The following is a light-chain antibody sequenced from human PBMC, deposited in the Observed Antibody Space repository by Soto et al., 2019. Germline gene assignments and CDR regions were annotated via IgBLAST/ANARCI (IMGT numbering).Light chain of an antibody. CDR3: QQYVISVT. Sequence: EIVMTQSPGTLSVSPGARATLSCRASQSISGNYLAWYQQKPGQAPRLLIYGASNRANGIPERFSGSGSGTDFTLTISRLEPQDSAMYYCQQYVISVTFGQGTRLEI. CDR1: QSISGNY. CDR2: GAS. J-gene: IGKJ5*01. V-gene: IGKV3-20*01.